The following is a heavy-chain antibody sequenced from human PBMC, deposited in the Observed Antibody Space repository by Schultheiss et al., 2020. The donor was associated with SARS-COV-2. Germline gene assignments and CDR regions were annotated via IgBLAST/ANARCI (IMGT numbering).Heavy chain of an antibody. D-gene: IGHD4-17*01. CDR2: IKSKTDGGTT. CDR3: ARGSSWGGDYG. Sequence: GGSLRLSCAASGFTFSSYSMNWVRQAPGKGLEWVGRIKSKTDGGTTDYAAPVKGRFTISRDNSKNTLYLQMNSLRAEDTAVYYCARGSSWGGDYGWGQGTLVTVSS. J-gene: IGHJ4*02. CDR1: GFTFSSYS. V-gene: IGHV3-15*01.